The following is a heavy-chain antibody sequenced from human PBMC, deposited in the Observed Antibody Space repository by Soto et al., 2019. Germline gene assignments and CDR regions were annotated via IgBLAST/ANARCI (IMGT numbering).Heavy chain of an antibody. CDR3: ARASEVEPYYYYGMDV. CDR2: ISYDGSNK. D-gene: IGHD1-1*01. V-gene: IGHV3-30-3*01. J-gene: IGHJ6*02. CDR1: GFTFSSYA. Sequence: PGGSLRLSCAASGFTFSSYAMHWVRQAPGKGLEWVAVISYDGSNKYYADSVKGRFTISRDNSKNTLYLQMNSLRAEDTAVYYCARASEVEPYYYYGMDVWGQGTTVTVS.